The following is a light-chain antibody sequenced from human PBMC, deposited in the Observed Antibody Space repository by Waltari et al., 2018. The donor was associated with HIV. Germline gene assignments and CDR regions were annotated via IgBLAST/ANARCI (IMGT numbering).Light chain of an antibody. V-gene: IGKV1-33*01. CDR2: GAS. J-gene: IGKJ2*01. CDR3: QQFRSLPLT. CDR1: EDIVTF. Sequence: IQMSQSPSSLSASMSAQITITSHANEDIVTFLNWYQQKPGQAPKLLIYGASNLQSGVPSRFSGSGSGTFFSLTITAPRPEDAAIYYCQQFRSLPLTFGQGTKLDIK.